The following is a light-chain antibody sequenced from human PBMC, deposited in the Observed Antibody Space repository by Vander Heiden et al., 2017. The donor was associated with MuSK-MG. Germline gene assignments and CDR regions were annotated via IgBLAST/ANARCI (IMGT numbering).Light chain of an antibody. J-gene: IGKJ3*01. CDR1: QSVSSN. CDR2: GAS. CDR3: QQYKNWPPIT. V-gene: IGKV3-15*01. Sequence: EIEMTQSPATLSVSRGERATLSCRASQSVSSNLTWYQQKPGQAPQLLIYGASTRATGIPARFSGSGSGTEFTLTISSLQSEDFAVYYCQQYKNWPPITFGPGTKVDIK.